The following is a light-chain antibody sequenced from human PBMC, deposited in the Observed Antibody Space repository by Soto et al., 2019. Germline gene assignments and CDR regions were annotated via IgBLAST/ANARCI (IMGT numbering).Light chain of an antibody. V-gene: IGLV1-40*01. J-gene: IGLJ1*01. CDR1: SSNIGAGYD. CDR2: ANN. Sequence: QSALTQPTSVSGAPGQRVTISCTGRSSNIGAGYDVHWYQQLPGTAPKLLIYANNFRPSGVPDRFSGSKSGTSASLAITGLQAEDEADYYCQSYDSSLSGYVFGTGTKVTVL. CDR3: QSYDSSLSGYV.